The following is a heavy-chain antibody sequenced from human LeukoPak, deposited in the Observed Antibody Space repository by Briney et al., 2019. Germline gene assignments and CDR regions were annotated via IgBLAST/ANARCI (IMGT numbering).Heavy chain of an antibody. V-gene: IGHV4-59*01. CDR1: GGSISRYY. J-gene: IGHJ4*02. CDR3: AALVGGTTMDY. D-gene: IGHD1-26*01. CDR2: ISYSGST. Sequence: PSETLSLTCTVSGGSISRYYWSWIRQPPGKGLEWIGYISYSGSTNFNPSLKSRVTISGDTSKNQFSLKLSSVTAADTAVYFCAALVGGTTMDYWGQGILVAVSS.